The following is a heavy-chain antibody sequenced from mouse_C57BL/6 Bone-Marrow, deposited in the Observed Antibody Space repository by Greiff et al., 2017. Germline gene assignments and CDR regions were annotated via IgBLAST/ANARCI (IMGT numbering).Heavy chain of an antibody. CDR3: ASRYYSNPFAY. CDR2: IRNKANGYTT. V-gene: IGHV7-3*01. J-gene: IGHJ3*01. Sequence: EVKVVESGGGLVQPGGSLSLSCAASGFTFTDYYMSWVRQPPGKALEWLGFIRNKANGYTTEYSASVKGGFTISRDNSQSILDLQMNALRAEDSATYYCASRYYSNPFAYWGQGTLVTVSA. CDR1: GFTFTDYY. D-gene: IGHD2-5*01.